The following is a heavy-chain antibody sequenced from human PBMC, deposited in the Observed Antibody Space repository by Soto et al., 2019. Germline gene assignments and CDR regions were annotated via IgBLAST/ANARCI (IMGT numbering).Heavy chain of an antibody. J-gene: IGHJ2*01. CDR3: ARRGSSRWY. CDR2: IYYSGST. Sequence: PGKGLEWIGSIYYSGSTYYTPSLKSRVTISVDTSKNQFSLKLSSVTAAVSAVYDGARRGSSRWY. V-gene: IGHV4-39*01. D-gene: IGHD6-13*01.